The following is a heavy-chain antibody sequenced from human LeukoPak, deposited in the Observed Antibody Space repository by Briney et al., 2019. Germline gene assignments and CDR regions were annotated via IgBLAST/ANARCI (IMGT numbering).Heavy chain of an antibody. Sequence: GGSLRLSCAASGFTFTTYGMHWVRRAPGKGLEWVAFIRYDGSNTYYADSVKGRFTISRDSSKNTLYLQMNSLRAEDTAVYYCARESGSVTSEVDFDYWGQGTLVTVSS. CDR3: ARESGSVTSEVDFDY. CDR1: GFTFTTYG. J-gene: IGHJ4*02. CDR2: IRYDGSNT. D-gene: IGHD4-17*01. V-gene: IGHV3-30*02.